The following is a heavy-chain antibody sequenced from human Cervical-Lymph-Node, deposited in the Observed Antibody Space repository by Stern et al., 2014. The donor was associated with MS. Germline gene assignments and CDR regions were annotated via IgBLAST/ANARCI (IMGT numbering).Heavy chain of an antibody. D-gene: IGHD1-26*01. V-gene: IGHV3-21*01. Sequence: EVQLVESGGGLVKPGGSLRLSCAASGFTFSTYSMNWVRQAPGKGLEWVSYISSGSSFKYYADSLKGRFTISRDNAKSSLYLQMNSLRAEDTAVYYCARDWVGATDYWGQGILVTVST. CDR1: GFTFSTYS. CDR3: ARDWVGATDY. J-gene: IGHJ4*02. CDR2: ISSGSSFK.